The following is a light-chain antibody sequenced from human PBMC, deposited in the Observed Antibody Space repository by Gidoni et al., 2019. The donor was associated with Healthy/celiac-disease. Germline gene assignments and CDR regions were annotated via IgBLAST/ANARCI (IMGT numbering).Light chain of an antibody. CDR2: GNR. CDR3: QSYDSSLSGSV. V-gene: IGLV1-40*01. CDR1: SSNIGAGYD. Sequence: QSVLTQPPSVSVAPGQRVTVSCTGSSSNIGAGYDVHWYQHLPGTAPKLPIYGNRNRPSGVPDRFSGSKSGTSASLAITGLQAEDEADYYCQSYDSSLSGSVFDGGTKLXV. J-gene: IGLJ2*01.